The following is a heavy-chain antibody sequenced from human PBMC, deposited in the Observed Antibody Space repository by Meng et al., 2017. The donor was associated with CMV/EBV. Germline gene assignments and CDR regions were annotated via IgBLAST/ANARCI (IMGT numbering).Heavy chain of an antibody. D-gene: IGHD5-12*01. CDR3: ARDKVLRLRGGDYYYGMDV. CDR1: GFTVSSNY. J-gene: IGHJ6*02. CDR2: IYSGGST. V-gene: IGHV3-53*01. Sequence: GGSLRLSCAASGFTVSSNYMSWVRQAPGKGLEWVSVIYSGGSTYYADSVKGRFTISRDNSKNTLYLQMNSLRAEDTAVYYGARDKVLRLRGGDYYYGMDVWGQGTTVTVSS.